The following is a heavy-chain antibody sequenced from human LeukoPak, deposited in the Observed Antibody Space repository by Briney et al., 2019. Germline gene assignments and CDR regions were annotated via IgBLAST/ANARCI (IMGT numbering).Heavy chain of an antibody. V-gene: IGHV4-59*01. D-gene: IGHD1-14*01. CDR1: GGSISSFY. CDR3: ARGGTPRTFDY. CDR2: IFYSGST. Sequence: SETLSLTCTVSGGSISSFYWSWIRQPPGKGLEWIGYIFYSGSTNYNPSLKSRVTISVDTSKNQFSLKLSSVTAADTAVYHCARGGTPRTFDYWGQGTLVTVSS. J-gene: IGHJ4*02.